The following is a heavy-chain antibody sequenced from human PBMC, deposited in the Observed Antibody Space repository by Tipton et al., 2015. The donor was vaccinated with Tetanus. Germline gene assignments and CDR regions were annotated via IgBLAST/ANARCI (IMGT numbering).Heavy chain of an antibody. V-gene: IGHV4-39*01. J-gene: IGHJ4*02. CDR1: GASTSSSVYY. CDR3: VTSLAVSRPIDY. Sequence: TLSLTCSVSGASTSSSVYYWGWIRQPPGKGLEWIGSVFSTGNTYYNPSLKSRVTVSVDTSKNQFSLRLSSVTAADTAVYYCVTSLAVSRPIDYWGQGTLVTVAS. D-gene: IGHD6-19*01. CDR2: VFSTGNT.